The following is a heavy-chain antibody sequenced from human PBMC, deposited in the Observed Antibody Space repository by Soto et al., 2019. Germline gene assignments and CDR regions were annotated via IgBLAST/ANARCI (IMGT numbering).Heavy chain of an antibody. D-gene: IGHD2-15*01. J-gene: IGHJ3*02. CDR1: GFTFSSYA. CDR3: AKAPYLGDCGGGGCYATNLGAFDI. CDR2: ISGSGGST. V-gene: IGHV3-23*01. Sequence: GGSLRLSCAASGFTFSSYAMSWVRQAPGKGLEWVSAISGSGGSTYYADFVKGRLTISRDTSKNTLYLHMNSLRAEDNAVCSGAKAPYLGDCGGGGCYATNLGAFDIWGQGTMVTVSS.